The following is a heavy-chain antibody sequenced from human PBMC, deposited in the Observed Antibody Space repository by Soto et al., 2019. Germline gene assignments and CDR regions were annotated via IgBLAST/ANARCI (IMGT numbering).Heavy chain of an antibody. CDR3: ARILFGRSVAGGYFYMDV. V-gene: IGHV2-26*01. CDR2: IFSNDEK. D-gene: IGHD6-19*01. J-gene: IGHJ6*03. CDR1: GISLSNGKVG. Sequence: HVTLKESGPVLVKPTETLTLTCTVAGISLSNGKVGVSWIRQPPGKALVWLAHIFSNDEKSYRTSLKSRLTISEDTSKSQVVLTMTNVDPVDTATYYCARILFGRSVAGGYFYMDVWGKGTTVTVSS.